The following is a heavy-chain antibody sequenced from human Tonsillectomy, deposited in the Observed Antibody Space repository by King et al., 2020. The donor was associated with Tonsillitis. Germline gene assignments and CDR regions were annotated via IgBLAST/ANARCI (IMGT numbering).Heavy chain of an antibody. CDR2: ISSSSSYI. Sequence: VQLVESGGGLVKPGGSLRLSCAASGFTFSSYSMSWVRQAPGKGLEWVSAISSSSSYIYYADSVKGRFTISRDNAKNSLYLQMNSLRAEDTAVYYCARDSPVSSRTWGKGTLVTVSS. CDR3: ARDSPVSSRT. D-gene: IGHD4-11*01. CDR1: GFTFSSYS. J-gene: IGHJ5*02. V-gene: IGHV3-21*01.